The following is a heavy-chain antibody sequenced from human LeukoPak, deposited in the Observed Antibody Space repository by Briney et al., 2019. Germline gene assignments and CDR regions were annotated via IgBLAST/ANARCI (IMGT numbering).Heavy chain of an antibody. Sequence: SETLSLTGTVSGGSISSSSYYWGWIRQPPGKGLEWIGSIYYSGSTYYNPSLKSRVTISVDTSKNQFSLKLSSVTAADTAVYYCASQKVAAAGTGANYYYYGMDVWGQGTTVTVSS. CDR3: ASQKVAAAGTGANYYYYGMDV. V-gene: IGHV4-39*01. D-gene: IGHD6-13*01. J-gene: IGHJ6*02. CDR2: IYYSGST. CDR1: GGSISSSSYY.